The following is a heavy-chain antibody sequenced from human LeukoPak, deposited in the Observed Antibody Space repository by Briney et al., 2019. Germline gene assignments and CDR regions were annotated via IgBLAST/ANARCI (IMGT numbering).Heavy chain of an antibody. J-gene: IGHJ6*03. Sequence: SETLSLTCTVSGGSISSSSYYWGWIRQPPGKGLEWIGSIYYSGSTYYNPSLKSRVTISVDTSKNQFSLKLSSVTAADTAVYYCARHVRATSYYYYYYYMDVWGKGTTVTISS. CDR2: IYYSGST. V-gene: IGHV4-39*01. CDR1: GGSISSSSYY. D-gene: IGHD1-26*01. CDR3: ARHVRATSYYYYYYYMDV.